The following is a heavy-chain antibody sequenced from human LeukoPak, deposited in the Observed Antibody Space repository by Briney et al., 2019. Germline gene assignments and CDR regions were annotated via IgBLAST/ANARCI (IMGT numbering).Heavy chain of an antibody. J-gene: IGHJ6*03. Sequence: PGGSLRLSCAASGVTFSSYGMSWVRQAPGKGLEWVSAISGSGGSTYYADSVKGRLTISRDNSKNTLYLQMNSLRAEDTAVYYCAKDAHVSSSRIPEWDYYYYMDVWGKGTTVTISS. CDR1: GVTFSSYG. CDR2: ISGSGGST. CDR3: AKDAHVSSSRIPEWDYYYYMDV. D-gene: IGHD6-13*01. V-gene: IGHV3-23*01.